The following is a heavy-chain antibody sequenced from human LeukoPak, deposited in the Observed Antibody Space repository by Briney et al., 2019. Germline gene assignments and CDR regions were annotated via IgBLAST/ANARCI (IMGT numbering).Heavy chain of an antibody. CDR3: TTDSYYYDSSGYYSDAFDI. V-gene: IGHV3-15*01. Sequence: PGGSLRLSCAASGFTVSSNYMSWVRQAPGKGLEWVGRIKSKTDGGTTDYAAPVKGRFTISRDDSKNKLYLQMNSLKTEDTAVYYCTTDSYYYDSSGYYSDAFDIWGQGTMVTVSS. CDR2: IKSKTDGGTT. D-gene: IGHD3-22*01. J-gene: IGHJ3*02. CDR1: GFTVSSNY.